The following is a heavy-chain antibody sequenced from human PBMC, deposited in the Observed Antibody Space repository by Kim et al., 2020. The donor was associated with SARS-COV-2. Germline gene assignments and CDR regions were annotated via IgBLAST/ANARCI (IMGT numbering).Heavy chain of an antibody. CDR3: ARAVYYRTADAFDI. CDR2: IWYDENSE. V-gene: IGHV3-33*01. D-gene: IGHD3-10*01. CDR1: GFIFSAYG. Sequence: GGSLRLSCAASGFIFSAYGMHWVRQAPGKGLEWVAVIWYDENSEYYADSVKGRFTISRDNSKGTVYLQMSSLRAEDTAVYYCARAVYYRTADAFDIWGQG. J-gene: IGHJ3*02.